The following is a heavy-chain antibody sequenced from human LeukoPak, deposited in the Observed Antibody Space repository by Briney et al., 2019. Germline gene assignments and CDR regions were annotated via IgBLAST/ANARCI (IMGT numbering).Heavy chain of an antibody. CDR2: INWNGGST. D-gene: IGHD6-6*01. V-gene: IGHV3-20*04. Sequence: GGSLRLSCAASGFTFDDYGMSWVRQAPGKGLEWVSGINWNGGSTGYADSVKGRFTISRDNAKNSLYLQMNSLRAEDTALYYCARDNEYSSSSSYYMDVWGKGTAVTVSS. J-gene: IGHJ6*03. CDR3: ARDNEYSSSSSYYMDV. CDR1: GFTFDDYG.